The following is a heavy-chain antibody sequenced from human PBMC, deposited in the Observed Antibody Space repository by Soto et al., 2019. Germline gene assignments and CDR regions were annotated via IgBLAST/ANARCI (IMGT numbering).Heavy chain of an antibody. CDR2: ISSSSSSI. J-gene: IGHJ4*02. CDR1: GFTFSNYA. V-gene: IGHV3-48*02. Sequence: EVQLVESGGGLVQPGGSLRLSCVASGFTFSNYAMNWVRQAPGKGLEWVSYISSSSSSIDYADSMKGRFTISRDNAKNSLYLQMNSLKDEDTAVYYCARERGYSYGYSDYWGQGILVTVSS. CDR3: ARERGYSYGYSDY. D-gene: IGHD5-18*01.